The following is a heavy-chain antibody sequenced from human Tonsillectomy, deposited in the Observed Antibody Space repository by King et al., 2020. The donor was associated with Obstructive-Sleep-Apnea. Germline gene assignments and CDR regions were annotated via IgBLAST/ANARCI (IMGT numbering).Heavy chain of an antibody. CDR2: IYYTGST. J-gene: IGHJ3*02. CDR1: GGSISSSSYY. V-gene: IGHV4-39*07. Sequence: LQLQESGPGLVKPSETLSLTCTVSGGSISSSSYYWGWIRQPPGKGLEWIESIYYTGSTYYNPSLKSRVTISVDTSKNQFSLKLSSVAAADTAVYYGAGVRYSDGYLSAFDIWGQGTMVTVSS. CDR3: AGVRYSDGYLSAFDI. D-gene: IGHD5-18*01.